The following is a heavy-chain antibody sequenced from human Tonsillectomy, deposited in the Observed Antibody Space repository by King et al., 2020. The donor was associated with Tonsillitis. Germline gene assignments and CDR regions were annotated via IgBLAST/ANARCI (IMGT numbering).Heavy chain of an antibody. V-gene: IGHV1-18*04. CDR1: GYTFTSYG. D-gene: IGHD6-13*01. Sequence: HVQLVESGAEVKKPGASVKVSCKASGYTFTSYGISWVRQAPGQGLEWMGWISAYNGNTNYAQKLQGRVTMTTDTSTSIAYMDLRSLRSDDTAVYYCARGPPGIAAAGNWGVDYWGQGTLVTVSS. J-gene: IGHJ4*02. CDR2: ISAYNGNT. CDR3: ARGPPGIAAAGNWGVDY.